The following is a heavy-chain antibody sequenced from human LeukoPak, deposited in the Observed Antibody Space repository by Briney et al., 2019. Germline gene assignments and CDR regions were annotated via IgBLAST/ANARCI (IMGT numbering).Heavy chain of an antibody. CDR2: IYYSGST. V-gene: IGHV4-39*07. J-gene: IGHJ4*02. CDR1: GGSISSSSYY. Sequence: SETLSLTCTVSGGSISSSSYYWGWIRQPPGKGLEWIGSIYYSGSTYYNPSLKSRVTISVDTSKNQFSLKLSSVTAADTAVYYCARGKGIVATTFDYWGQGTLVTVSS. D-gene: IGHD5-12*01. CDR3: ARGKGIVATTFDY.